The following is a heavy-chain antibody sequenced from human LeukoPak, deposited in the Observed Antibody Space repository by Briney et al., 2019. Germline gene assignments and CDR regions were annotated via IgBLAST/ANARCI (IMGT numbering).Heavy chain of an antibody. D-gene: IGHD3-22*01. CDR1: GYTFTSYG. CDR2: ISGYNGDT. V-gene: IGHV1-18*01. CDR3: ARTYYYETTGYPGYLDD. Sequence: GASVKVSCKASGYTFTSYGASWVRQAPGQGLEWMGWISGYNGDTDYAQKSQGRVTMTTDTSTSTAYMDLRSLRSDDTAVYYCARTYYYETTGYPGYLDDWGQGTLLTVSS. J-gene: IGHJ4*02.